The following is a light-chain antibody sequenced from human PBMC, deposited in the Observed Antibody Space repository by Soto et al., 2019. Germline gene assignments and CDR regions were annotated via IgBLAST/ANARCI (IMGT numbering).Light chain of an antibody. J-gene: IGKJ1*01. CDR3: QQYTTYWT. CDR2: YAS. V-gene: IGKV1-5*01. CDR1: QSISRW. Sequence: DIQMTQSPSTLSASVGDRVTITCRASQSISRWLAWYQQKPGKAPKLLIYYASSLESGVPSMISCSVSGTEFTLTISSMQPDDLATYYCQQYTTYWTFGQGTKVEIK.